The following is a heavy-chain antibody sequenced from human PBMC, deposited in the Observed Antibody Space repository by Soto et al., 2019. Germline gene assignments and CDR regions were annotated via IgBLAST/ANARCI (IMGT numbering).Heavy chain of an antibody. CDR2: TSSGGSRI. Sequence: GGSLRLSCAASGFTVSSVYMSWVRQAPGKGLEWVSVTSSGGSRIYYADSVKGRFTISSDNSKNTLHLQMNSLGAEDTAVYYCAARVRSSGWYADFDYWGQGALVTVSS. V-gene: IGHV3-53*01. CDR3: AARVRSSGWYADFDY. CDR1: GFTVSSVY. J-gene: IGHJ4*02. D-gene: IGHD6-19*01.